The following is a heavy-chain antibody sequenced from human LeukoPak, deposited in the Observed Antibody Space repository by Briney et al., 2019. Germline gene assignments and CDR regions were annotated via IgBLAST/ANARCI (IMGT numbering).Heavy chain of an antibody. CDR2: MYYSGST. V-gene: IGHV4-59*08. D-gene: IGHD1-7*01. CDR3: ERLVSGNYGWFDP. CDR1: GGSISSYY. Sequence: SEALSLTCTVSGGSISSYYWSWIRQPPGKGLEWIGYMYYSGSTNYNPSLKSRVTISVDTSKNQFSLKLSSVTAADTAVYYCERLVSGNYGWFDPWGQGTLVTVSS. J-gene: IGHJ5*02.